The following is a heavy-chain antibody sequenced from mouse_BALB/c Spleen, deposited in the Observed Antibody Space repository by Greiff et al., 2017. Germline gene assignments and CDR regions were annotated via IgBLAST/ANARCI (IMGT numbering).Heavy chain of an antibody. CDR2: INSDGGST. D-gene: IGHD2-10*01. CDR1: EYEFPSHD. V-gene: IGHV5-2*01. J-gene: IGHJ1*01. CDR3: ARQAYYGNYNWYFDV. Sequence: DVKLQESGGGLVQPGESLKLSCESNEYEFPSHDMSWVRKTPEKRLELVAAINSDGGSTYFPDTMERRFIISRDNTKKTLYLQMSSLRSEDTALYYCARQAYYGNYNWYFDVWGAGTTVTVSS.